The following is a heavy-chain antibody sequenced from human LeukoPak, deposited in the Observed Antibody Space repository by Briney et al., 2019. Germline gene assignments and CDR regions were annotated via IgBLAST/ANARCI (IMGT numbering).Heavy chain of an antibody. V-gene: IGHV1-69*05. J-gene: IGHJ4*02. Sequence: SVKVSCKASGGTFSSYAISWVRQAPGQGLEWMGGIIPIFGTANYAQKFQGRVTITTDESTSTAYMELSGLRSEDTAVYYCARDPNLHCSSTSCYARGFDYWGQGTLVTVSS. CDR1: GGTFSSYA. D-gene: IGHD2-2*01. CDR3: ARDPNLHCSSTSCYARGFDY. CDR2: IIPIFGTA.